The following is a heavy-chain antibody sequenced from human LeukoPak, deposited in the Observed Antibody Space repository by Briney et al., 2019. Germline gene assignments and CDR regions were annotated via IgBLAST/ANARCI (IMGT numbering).Heavy chain of an antibody. J-gene: IGHJ5*02. Sequence: PSETLSLTCTVSGGSISSSSYYWGWIRQPPGKGLEWIGSIYYSGSTYYNPSLKSRVTISVDTSKSQFSLKLSSVTAADTAVYYCAREEQQLGWFDPWGQGTLVTVSS. CDR3: AREEQQLGWFDP. D-gene: IGHD6-13*01. V-gene: IGHV4-39*07. CDR1: GGSISSSSYY. CDR2: IYYSGST.